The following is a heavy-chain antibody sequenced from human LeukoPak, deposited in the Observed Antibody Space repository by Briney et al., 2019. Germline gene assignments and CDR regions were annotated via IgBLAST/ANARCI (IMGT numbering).Heavy chain of an antibody. CDR3: ARGNYYGMDV. Sequence: EGSLRLSCAASESTFSKFWMHWVRQAPGKGLVWASGINRDGSTTTYADSVKGRFTVSRDNAKNTLYLQMNSLRAEDTAVYYCARGNYYGMDVWGQGTTVTVSS. D-gene: IGHD2/OR15-2a*01. V-gene: IGHV3-74*03. J-gene: IGHJ6*02. CDR2: INRDGSTT. CDR1: ESTFSKFW.